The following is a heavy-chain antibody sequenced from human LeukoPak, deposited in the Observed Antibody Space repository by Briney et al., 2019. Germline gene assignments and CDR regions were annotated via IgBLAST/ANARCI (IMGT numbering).Heavy chain of an antibody. D-gene: IGHD3-16*01. V-gene: IGHV4-39*01. CDR3: ARHASLRSPLVY. Sequence: PSETLFLTCSVSGGSISSSSYYWGWIRQPPGKGLEWIGTVYYSGSTYYNPSLKSRVTISVDLSKNQFSLKLSSVTAAETAVYYCARHASLRSPLVYWGQGILVTVSS. CDR1: GGSISSSSYY. J-gene: IGHJ1*01. CDR2: VYYSGST.